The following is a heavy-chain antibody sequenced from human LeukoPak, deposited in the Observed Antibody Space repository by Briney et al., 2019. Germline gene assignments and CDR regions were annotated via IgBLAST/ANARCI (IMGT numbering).Heavy chain of an antibody. J-gene: IGHJ3*02. CDR1: GGSISSSSYY. V-gene: IGHV4-39*07. D-gene: IGHD6-19*01. CDR3: ARGYSSGWRAKGSEAFDI. Sequence: SETLSLTCTVSGGSISSSSYYWGWIRQPPGKGLEWIGSIYYSGSTYYNPSLKSRVTISVDTSKNQFSLKLSSVTAADTAVYYCARGYSSGWRAKGSEAFDIWGQGTMVTVSS. CDR2: IYYSGST.